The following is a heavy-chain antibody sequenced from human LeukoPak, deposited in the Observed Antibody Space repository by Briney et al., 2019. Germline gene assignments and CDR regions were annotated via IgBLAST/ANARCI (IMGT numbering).Heavy chain of an antibody. D-gene: IGHD3-9*01. Sequence: PGGSLRISCAASGFTFSDYYMSWIRQAPGKGLEWVSYISSSSSYTNYADSVKGRFTISRDNAKNSLYLQMNSLRAEDTAVYYCASDILTGYRNFQHWGQGTLVTVSS. V-gene: IGHV3-11*06. J-gene: IGHJ1*01. CDR1: GFTFSDYY. CDR2: ISSSSSYT. CDR3: ASDILTGYRNFQH.